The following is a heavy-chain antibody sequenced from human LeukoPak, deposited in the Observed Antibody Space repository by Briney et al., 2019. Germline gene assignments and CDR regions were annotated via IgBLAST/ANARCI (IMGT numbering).Heavy chain of an antibody. CDR3: ARVGGDRVAY. J-gene: IGHJ4*02. D-gene: IGHD4-17*01. CDR1: GLTVNNKY. V-gene: IGHV3-53*01. Sequence: GESLSLSCAASGLTVNNKYMSWVRQAPGKGLEWVSVMYNSGNTHYADSVKGRFTIARDNAKNTLYLQMNSLRPEDTAVYYCARVGGDRVAYWGQGTLVTVSS. CDR2: MYNSGNT.